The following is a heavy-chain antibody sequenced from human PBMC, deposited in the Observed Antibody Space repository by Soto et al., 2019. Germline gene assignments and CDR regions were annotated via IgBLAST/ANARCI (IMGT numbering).Heavy chain of an antibody. CDR3: AKDLIVGATSYYYGMDV. CDR2: ISGSGGST. V-gene: IGHV3-23*01. J-gene: IGHJ6*02. Sequence: GGSLRLSCAASGLTFSSYAMSWVRQAPGKGLEWVSTISGSGGSTYYADSVKGRFAISRDNSKNTLYLQMNGLRAEDTAVYYCAKDLIVGATSYYYGMDVWGQGTTVTVSS. D-gene: IGHD1-26*01. CDR1: GLTFSSYA.